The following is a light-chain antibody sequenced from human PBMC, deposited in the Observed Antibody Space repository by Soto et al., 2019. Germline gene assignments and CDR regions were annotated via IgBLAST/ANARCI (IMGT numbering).Light chain of an antibody. CDR1: QSVSSN. J-gene: IGKJ1*01. V-gene: IGKV3-20*01. CDR2: GIS. Sequence: EIVLTQSPATLSLSPGERATLSWRASQSVSSNLAWYQQKPGQAPRLLMYGISSRATGIPHRFSGSGSGTAFTLTITSLEPEDFAVYYCQQYVTSSPRTFGQGTKVDIK. CDR3: QQYVTSSPRT.